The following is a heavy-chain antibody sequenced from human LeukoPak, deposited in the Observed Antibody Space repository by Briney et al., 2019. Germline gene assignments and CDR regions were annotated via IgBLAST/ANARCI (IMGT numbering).Heavy chain of an antibody. CDR1: GESFSGYY. CDR2: INHSGST. CDR3: ARLRCSSTSCYAKRRTQNWFDP. J-gene: IGHJ5*02. D-gene: IGHD2-2*01. Sequence: RSSETLSLTCAVYGESFSGYYWSWIRQPPGKGLEWIGEINHSGSTNYNPSLKSRVTISVDTSKNQFSLKLSSVTAADTAVYYCARLRCSSTSCYAKRRTQNWFDPWGQGTLVTVSS. V-gene: IGHV4-34*01.